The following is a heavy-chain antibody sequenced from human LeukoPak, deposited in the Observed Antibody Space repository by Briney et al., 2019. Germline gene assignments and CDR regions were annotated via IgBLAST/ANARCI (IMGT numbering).Heavy chain of an antibody. CDR1: GFTVSSNY. D-gene: IGHD3-10*01. Sequence: GXSLRLSCAASGFTVSSNYMSWVRQAPGKGLEWVSVIYSGGSTYYSDSVKGPFTISRDNSKNTLYLQMNSLRAEDTAVYYCARTRFGELLGAFDIWGQGTMVTVSS. J-gene: IGHJ3*02. CDR3: ARTRFGELLGAFDI. CDR2: IYSGGST. V-gene: IGHV3-53*01.